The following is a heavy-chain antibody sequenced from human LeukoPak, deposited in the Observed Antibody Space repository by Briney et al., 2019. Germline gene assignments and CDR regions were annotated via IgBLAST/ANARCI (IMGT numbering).Heavy chain of an antibody. D-gene: IGHD5-18*01. Sequence: GASVKVSCKASGYTFTSYYMQWVRQAPGQGLEWMGIINPSGGSTSYAQKFQGRVTMTRDTSTSTVYMELSSLRSEDTAVYYCARDLIVINHTAMVTFAFDIWGQGTMVTVSS. CDR3: ARDLIVINHTAMVTFAFDI. J-gene: IGHJ3*02. CDR2: INPSGGST. CDR1: GYTFTSYY. V-gene: IGHV1-46*01.